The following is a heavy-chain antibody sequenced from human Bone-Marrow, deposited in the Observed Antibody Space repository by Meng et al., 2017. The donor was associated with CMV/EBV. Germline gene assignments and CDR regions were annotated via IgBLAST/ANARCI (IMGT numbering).Heavy chain of an antibody. V-gene: IGHV1-69*05. CDR2: IIPIFGTA. CDR1: GGTFSSYA. CDR3: ARDLVRFLEWLPRSVGSFYYYYGMDV. D-gene: IGHD3-3*01. J-gene: IGHJ6*02. Sequence: SVKVSCKASGGTFSSYAISWVRQAPGQGLEWMGGIIPIFGTANYAQKFQGRVTITTDESTSTAYMELSSLRSGDTAVYYCARDLVRFLEWLPRSVGSFYYYYGMDVWGQGTTVTVSS.